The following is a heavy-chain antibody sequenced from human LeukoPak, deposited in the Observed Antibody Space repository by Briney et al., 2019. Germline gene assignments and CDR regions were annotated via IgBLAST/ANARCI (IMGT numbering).Heavy chain of an antibody. CDR2: IRYDGKDK. CDR1: GFTFSYYG. D-gene: IGHD4/OR15-4a*01. J-gene: IGHJ4*02. Sequence: GGSLRLSCAASGFTFSYYGMHWVRQAPGKGLEWVAFIRYDGKDKFYADSVKGRFAISRDTSRNTLYLQMNSLRAEDTAVYYCARRAGAYSHPYDYWGQGTLVTVSS. V-gene: IGHV3-30*02. CDR3: ARRAGAYSHPYDY.